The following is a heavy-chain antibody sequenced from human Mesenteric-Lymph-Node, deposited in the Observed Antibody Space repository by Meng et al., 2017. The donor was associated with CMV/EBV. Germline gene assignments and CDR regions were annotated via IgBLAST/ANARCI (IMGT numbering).Heavy chain of an antibody. J-gene: IGHJ4*02. CDR2: ISGSAYSV. V-gene: IGHV3-11*04. CDR3: GRTTVSDF. D-gene: IGHD4-11*01. Sequence: GGSLRLSCAASGFIFSDYYMTWIRQAPGKGLEWVSYISGSAYSVHYADSVKGRFTISRDNAKKSLYLQMNSLRVEDTAVYYCGRTTVSDFWGQGTLVTVSS. CDR1: GFIFSDYY.